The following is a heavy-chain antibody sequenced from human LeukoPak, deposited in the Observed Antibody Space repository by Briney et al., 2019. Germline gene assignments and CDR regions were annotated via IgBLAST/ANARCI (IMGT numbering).Heavy chain of an antibody. V-gene: IGHV4-39*07. Sequence: NPSETLSLTCTVSGGSISSSSYYWGWIRQPPGKGLEWIGSIYYSGSTYYNPSLKSRVTISVDTSKNQFSLKLSSVTAADTAVYYCARIYGGNSVNPAAFDIWGQGTMVTVSS. CDR1: GGSISSSSYY. J-gene: IGHJ3*02. CDR3: ARIYGGNSVNPAAFDI. CDR2: IYYSGST. D-gene: IGHD4-23*01.